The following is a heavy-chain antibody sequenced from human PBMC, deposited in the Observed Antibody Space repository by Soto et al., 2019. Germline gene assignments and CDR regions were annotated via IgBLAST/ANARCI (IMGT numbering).Heavy chain of an antibody. D-gene: IGHD1-1*01. J-gene: IGHJ4*02. CDR3: VRGTTAWRGMDY. CDR1: GFTFSTYC. Sequence: PGGSLRLSCAASGFTFSTYCMHWVRHTPGTGLVWVSRTCRYGRELYYADSVKGRFTISRDDAKNTLYLQMDGLRVEDTGIYYCVRGTTAWRGMDYWGQGALVTVSS. V-gene: IGHV3-74*01. CDR2: TCRYGREL.